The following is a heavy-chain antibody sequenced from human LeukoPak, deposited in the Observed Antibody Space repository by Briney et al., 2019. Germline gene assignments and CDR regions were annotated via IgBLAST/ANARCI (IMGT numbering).Heavy chain of an antibody. Sequence: SETLSLTCAVSGGSISSSNWWSWVRQPPGKGLEWIGEIYHSGSTNYNPSLKSRVTISVDKSKNQFSLKLSSVTAADTAVYYCARVPFYCSSTSCPLDYWGQGTLVTVSS. V-gene: IGHV4-4*02. CDR2: IYHSGST. D-gene: IGHD2-2*01. CDR3: ARVPFYCSSTSCPLDY. CDR1: GGSISSSNW. J-gene: IGHJ4*02.